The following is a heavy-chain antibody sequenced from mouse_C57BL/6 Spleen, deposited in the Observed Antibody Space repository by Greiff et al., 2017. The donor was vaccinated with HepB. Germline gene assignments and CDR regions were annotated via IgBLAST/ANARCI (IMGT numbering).Heavy chain of an antibody. CDR2: IRNKANGYTT. J-gene: IGHJ4*01. CDR3: ARTMGAMDY. CDR1: GFTFTDYY. Sequence: EVKLMESGGGLVQPGGSLSLSCAASGFTFTDYYMSWVRQPPGKALEWLGFIRNKANGYTTEYSASVKGRFTISRDNSQSILYLQMNALRAEDSATYYCARTMGAMDYWGQGTSVTVSS. V-gene: IGHV7-3*01.